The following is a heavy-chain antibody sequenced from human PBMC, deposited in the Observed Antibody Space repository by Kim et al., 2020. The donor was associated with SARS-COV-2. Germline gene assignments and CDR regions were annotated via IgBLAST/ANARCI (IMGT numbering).Heavy chain of an antibody. CDR3: ARDPGNGGTDL. CDR2: IIPIFGTA. Sequence: SVKVSCKASGGTFSSYAISWVRQAPGQGLEWLGGIIPIFGTANYVQKFQGRVTITADESTSTAYMELSSLRSEETAVYYCARDPGNGGTDLCGQGTLVTVSS. D-gene: IGHD2-15*01. V-gene: IGHV1-69*13. J-gene: IGHJ5*02. CDR1: GGTFSSYA.